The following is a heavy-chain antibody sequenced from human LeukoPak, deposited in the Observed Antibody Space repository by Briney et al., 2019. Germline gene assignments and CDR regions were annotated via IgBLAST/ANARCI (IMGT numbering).Heavy chain of an antibody. V-gene: IGHV5-51*01. J-gene: IGHJ4*02. CDR2: IYPGDSDT. D-gene: IGHD1-26*01. CDR1: GYSFTSFW. Sequence: PGESLKISCKGSGYSFTSFWIAWVRQMPGKGLEWMGIIYPGDSDTRYSPSFEGQDTFSADKSISTAYLQWSSLKASDTAMYYCARGRYSGTYLSYFDYWAQGTLVTVSS. CDR3: ARGRYSGTYLSYFDY.